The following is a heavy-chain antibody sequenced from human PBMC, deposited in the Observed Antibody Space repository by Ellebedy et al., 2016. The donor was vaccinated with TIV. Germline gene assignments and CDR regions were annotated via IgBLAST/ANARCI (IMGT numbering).Heavy chain of an antibody. CDR3: ARESGYYGMDV. CDR1: GFTFSSYS. V-gene: IGHV3-21*01. CDR2: ISSSSSYI. Sequence: GESLKISXAASGFTFSSYSMNWVRQAPRKGLEWVSSISSSSSYIYYADSVKGRFTISRDNAKNSLYLQMNSLRAEDTAVYYCARESGYYGMDVWGQGTTVTVSS. J-gene: IGHJ6*02. D-gene: IGHD3-10*01.